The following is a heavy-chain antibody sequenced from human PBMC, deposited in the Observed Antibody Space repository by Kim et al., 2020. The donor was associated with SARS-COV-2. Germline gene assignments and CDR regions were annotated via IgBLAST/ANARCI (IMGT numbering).Heavy chain of an antibody. CDR1: GFTLSSYG. J-gene: IGHJ4*01. CDR3: ARAGRSYGDYHYFDY. CDR2: MLFDGSNK. Sequence: GGSLRPSCAASGFTLSSYGMHWVRQAPGKGLEWVAVMLFDGSNKYDADSARGRFTISRDSSKNTLYLQMNSLRAEDTAVYYCARAGRSYGDYHYFDYWG. D-gene: IGHD4-17*01. V-gene: IGHV3-30*03.